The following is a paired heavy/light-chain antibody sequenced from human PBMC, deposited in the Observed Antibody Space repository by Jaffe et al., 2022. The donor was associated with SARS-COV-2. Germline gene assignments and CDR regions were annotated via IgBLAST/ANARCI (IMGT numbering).Light chain of an antibody. J-gene: IGLJ2*01. V-gene: IGLV3-1*01. Sequence: SYELTQPPSVSVSPGQTASITCSGDKLGDKYACWYQQKPGQSPVLVIYQDSKRPSGIPERFSGSNSGNTATLTISGTQAMDEADYYCQAWDSSFVVFGGGTKLTVL. CDR3: QAWDSSFVV. CDR2: QDS. CDR1: KLGDKY.
Heavy chain of an antibody. V-gene: IGHV1-69*01. CDR3: AREGPDGSSNWGGVDNWFDP. J-gene: IGHJ5*02. Sequence: QVQLVQSGAEVKKPGSSVKVSCKASGGTFSSYAISWVRQAPGQGLEWMGGIIPIFGTANYAQKFQGRVTITADESTSTAYMELSSLRSEDTAVYYCAREGPDGSSNWGGVDNWFDPWGQGTLVTVSS. CDR2: IIPIFGTA. D-gene: IGHD6-13*01. CDR1: GGTFSSYA.